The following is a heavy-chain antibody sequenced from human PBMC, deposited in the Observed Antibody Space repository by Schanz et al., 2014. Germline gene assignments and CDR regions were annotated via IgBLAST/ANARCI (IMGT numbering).Heavy chain of an antibody. CDR2: LYINAGST. CDR1: GFSVSTNY. CDR3: ARDEGRDGYNLAFDV. J-gene: IGHJ3*01. D-gene: IGHD2-21*01. Sequence: EVQLVESGGGLIQPGGSLRLSCAVSGFSVSTNYMSWARQAPGKGLEWISSLYINAGSTRYADSVKGRFFISRDSSKTTLLLQINRLSADATAIYFCARDEGRDGYNLAFDVWGQGTLVTVSS. V-gene: IGHV3-53*01.